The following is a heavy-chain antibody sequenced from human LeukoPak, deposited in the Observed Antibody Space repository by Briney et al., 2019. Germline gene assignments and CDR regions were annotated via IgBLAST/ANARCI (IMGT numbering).Heavy chain of an antibody. J-gene: IGHJ6*03. CDR2: IYYSGST. CDR3: ARVGSSSYYYYMDV. CDR1: GGSISSSSYY. V-gene: IGHV4-39*07. D-gene: IGHD6-13*01. Sequence: SETLSLTCTVSGGSISSSSYYWGWIRQPPGKGLEWIGSIYYSGSTYYNPSLKSRVTISVDTSKNQFSLKLSSVTAADTAVYYCARVGSSSYYYYMDVWGKGTTVTISS.